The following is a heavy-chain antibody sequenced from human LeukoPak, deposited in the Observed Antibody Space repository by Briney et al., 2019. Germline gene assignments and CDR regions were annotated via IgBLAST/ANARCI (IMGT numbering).Heavy chain of an antibody. V-gene: IGHV1-2*02. D-gene: IGHD6-19*01. CDR1: GYTFTGYY. CDR3: ASITSYSSGYGQHAFDI. CDR2: INPNSGGT. Sequence: WASVKVSCKASGYTFTGYYMHWVRQAPGQGLEWMGWINPNSGGTNYAQKFQGRVTMTRDTSISTAYMELSRLRSDDTAVYYCASITSYSSGYGQHAFDIWGQGTMVTASS. J-gene: IGHJ3*02.